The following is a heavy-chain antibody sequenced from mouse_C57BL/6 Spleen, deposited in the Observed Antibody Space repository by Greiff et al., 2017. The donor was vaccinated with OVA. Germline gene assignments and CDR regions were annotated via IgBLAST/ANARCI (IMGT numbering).Heavy chain of an antibody. D-gene: IGHD2-3*01. CDR2: IYPGSGNT. CDR1: GYTFTDYY. CDR3: AREGGDGYYFFAY. V-gene: IGHV1-76*01. J-gene: IGHJ3*01. Sequence: VQLKESGAELVRPGASVKLSCKASGYTFTDYYINWVKQRPGQGLEWIARIYPGSGNTYYNEKFKGKATLTAEKSSSTAYMQLSSLTSEDSAVYFCAREGGDGYYFFAYWGQGTLVTVSA.